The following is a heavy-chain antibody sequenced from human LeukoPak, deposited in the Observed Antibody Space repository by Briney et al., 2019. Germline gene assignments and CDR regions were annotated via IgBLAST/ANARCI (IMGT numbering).Heavy chain of an antibody. CDR1: GYTFTGHY. CDR2: INPTGGT. Sequence: ASVKVSCKASGYTFTGHYMNWVRLAPGQGLEWMGWINPTGGTTYAQKFQDRVTMTRDTSINTAYMELSGLKSDDTAVYYCARDLGWSSSHWGQGTLVTVSS. V-gene: IGHV1-2*02. D-gene: IGHD6-6*01. J-gene: IGHJ4*02. CDR3: ARDLGWSSSH.